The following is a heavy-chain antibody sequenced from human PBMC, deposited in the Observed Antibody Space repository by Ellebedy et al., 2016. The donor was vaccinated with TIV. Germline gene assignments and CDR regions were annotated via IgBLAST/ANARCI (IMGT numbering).Heavy chain of an antibody. V-gene: IGHV4-4*07. CDR3: ARGLSSWYDYFYYYMDV. CDR2: IYASEYT. J-gene: IGHJ6*03. D-gene: IGHD6-13*01. Sequence: SETLSLTXTVSGGSISSYSWSWIRQPAGKGLEWIGRIYASEYTNYNPSLKSRVTMSVDTSKNQFSLNLSSVTAADTAVYYCARGLSSWYDYFYYYMDVWGEGTTVTVAS. CDR1: GGSISSYS.